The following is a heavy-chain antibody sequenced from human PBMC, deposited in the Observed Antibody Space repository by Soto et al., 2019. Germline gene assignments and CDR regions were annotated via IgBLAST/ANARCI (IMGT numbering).Heavy chain of an antibody. CDR3: ANDVRLCGYCGGGSSSNAFDI. Sequence: EVQLLESGGGLVQPGGSLRLSCAASGFTFSNYAMNWVRQAPGKGLEWVSGLSRRGDFTYYADSVKGRFTISRDNSINRLYLQMNSLRAEDTAVYYCANDVRLCGYCGGGSSSNAFDIWGQGAMVTVSP. CDR2: LSRRGDFT. J-gene: IGHJ3*02. CDR1: GFTFSNYA. V-gene: IGHV3-23*01. D-gene: IGHD2-15*01.